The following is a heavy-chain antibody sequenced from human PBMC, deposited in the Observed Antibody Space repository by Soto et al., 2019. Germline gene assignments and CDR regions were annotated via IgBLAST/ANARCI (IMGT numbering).Heavy chain of an antibody. Sequence: SESLSLTCTVSGDSIDTSSYCWGWIRQPPGKGLEWIGSVCYRGTTYYNPSLKSRLTISVDTSKRQFSLKLSSVTAADTAVFYCARQGEHSSSYFFDSWGQGTPVTVSS. CDR3: ARQGEHSSSYFFDS. CDR1: GDSIDTSSYC. J-gene: IGHJ4*02. CDR2: VCYRGTT. D-gene: IGHD6-6*01. V-gene: IGHV4-39*01.